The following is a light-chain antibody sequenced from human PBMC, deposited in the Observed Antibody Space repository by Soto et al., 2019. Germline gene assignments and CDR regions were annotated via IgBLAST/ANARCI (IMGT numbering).Light chain of an antibody. CDR3: QQYNNWPPYT. J-gene: IGKJ2*01. CDR1: QSVSSN. V-gene: IGKV3-15*01. Sequence: EIVMTQSPATLSVSPGERATLSCRASQSVSSNLAWYQQKPGQAPRLLIYGAPTRATAVPARFSGSGSGTEFTLTISSLQSEDFAVYYCQQYNNWPPYTFGQGTKVDIK. CDR2: GAP.